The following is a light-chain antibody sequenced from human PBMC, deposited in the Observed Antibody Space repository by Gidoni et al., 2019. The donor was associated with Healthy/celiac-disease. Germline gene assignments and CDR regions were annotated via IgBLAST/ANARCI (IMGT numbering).Light chain of an antibody. CDR1: QSLLHSNCYNY. J-gene: IGKJ2*01. CDR2: LVS. CDR3: MQAIQTLPYT. V-gene: IGKV2-28*01. Sequence: DIVMTQSSLYLPVTPGEPASIPCRSSQSLLHSNCYNYLYWYLQKPGKSPQLLIYLVSNQASGIPDRFSGSGSGTDFTLKISRVEAEDFGVYYCMQAIQTLPYTFXQXTKLEIK.